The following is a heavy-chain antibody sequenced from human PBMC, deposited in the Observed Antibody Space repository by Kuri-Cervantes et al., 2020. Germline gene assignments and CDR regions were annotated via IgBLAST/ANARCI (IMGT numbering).Heavy chain of an antibody. Sequence: GGSLRLSCAASGLTFSSYAMSWVRQAPGKGLEWVALISYNGSKKYYADSAEGRFIISRDNPKNTLYLQMNSLRAEDTALYYCARGDDTKNSKNYYYAMDVWGQGTTVTVSS. V-gene: IGHV3-30-3*01. CDR2: ISYNGSKK. D-gene: IGHD3-22*01. J-gene: IGHJ6*02. CDR1: GLTFSSYA. CDR3: ARGDDTKNSKNYYYAMDV.